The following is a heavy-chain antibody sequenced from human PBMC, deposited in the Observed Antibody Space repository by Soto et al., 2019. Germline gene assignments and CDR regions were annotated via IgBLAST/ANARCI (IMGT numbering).Heavy chain of an antibody. CDR2: IKSKTDGETK. CDR3: CVVKRRDQYSTSGYWFDP. Sequence: GSLRLSCAASGFTFSHAWMSWVRQAPGKGLEWVGRIKSKTDGETKDYGAPVRGRFTISRDDSKDTLYLQMNSLRIEDTAVYYCCVVKRRDQYSTSGYWFDPWGPGTLVTVSS. J-gene: IGHJ5*02. CDR1: GFTFSHAW. V-gene: IGHV3-15*01. D-gene: IGHD2-15*01.